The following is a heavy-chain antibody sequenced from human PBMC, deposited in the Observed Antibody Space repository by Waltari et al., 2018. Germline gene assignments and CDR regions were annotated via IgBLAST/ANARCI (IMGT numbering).Heavy chain of an antibody. CDR1: GGSRSGYH. CDR2: INDSGRT. J-gene: IGHJ6*03. CDR3: ARVFGYYYYYMDV. Sequence: QVQLQQWGAGLLKPSETLSLTCDVSGGSRSGYHWTWLRQPPGKGREWIGEINDSGRTTYHPSLESRVTVSIDTANNQVSLRVRSVTAADTAVYYCARVFGYYYYYMDVWGKGTTVTISS. V-gene: IGHV4-34*02. D-gene: IGHD3-3*01.